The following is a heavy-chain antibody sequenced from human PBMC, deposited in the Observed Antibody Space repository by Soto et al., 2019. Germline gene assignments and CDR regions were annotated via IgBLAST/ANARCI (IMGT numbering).Heavy chain of an antibody. V-gene: IGHV4-31*03. CDR2: IYHIGSP. Sequence: TSETLSLTCTVSGRSVSSGGYYWTWIRQHPGRGLEWIGYIYHIGSPYYNPSLESRVTISLDTSKNQFSLNLTSVTAADTAIYYCVRDTDLDSSGHWFDTWGQGTLVTVSS. J-gene: IGHJ5*02. D-gene: IGHD6-19*01. CDR3: VRDTDLDSSGHWFDT. CDR1: GRSVSSGGYY.